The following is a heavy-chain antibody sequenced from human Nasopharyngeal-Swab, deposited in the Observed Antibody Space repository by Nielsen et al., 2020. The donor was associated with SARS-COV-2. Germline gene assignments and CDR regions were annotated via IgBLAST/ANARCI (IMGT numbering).Heavy chain of an antibody. D-gene: IGHD3-10*01. CDR3: AKDQASGVFDY. Sequence: GESLKISCAASGFTFSSYARGWVRQAPGKGLEWVSAISGSGGSTYYADSVKGRFTISRDNSKNTLYLQMNSLRAEDTAVYYCAKDQASGVFDYWGQGTLVTVSS. V-gene: IGHV3-23*01. J-gene: IGHJ4*02. CDR2: ISGSGGST. CDR1: GFTFSSYA.